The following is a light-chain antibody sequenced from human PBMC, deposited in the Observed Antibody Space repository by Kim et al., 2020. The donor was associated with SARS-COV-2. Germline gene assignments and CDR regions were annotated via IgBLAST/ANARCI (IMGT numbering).Light chain of an antibody. CDR1: SSDVGGYNS. CDR2: DVN. CDR3: SSYTSSSTYV. V-gene: IGLV2-14*01. J-gene: IGLJ1*01. Sequence: QSALTQPASVSGSPGQSITISCTGTSSDVGGYNSVSWYQQHPGKAPNLMIYDVNKRPSGVSNRFSGSKSGNTASLTISGLQAEDEADYYCSSYTSSSTYVFGTGTKV.